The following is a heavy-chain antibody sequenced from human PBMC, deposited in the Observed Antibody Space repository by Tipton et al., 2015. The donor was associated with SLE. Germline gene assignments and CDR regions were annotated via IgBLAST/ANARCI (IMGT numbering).Heavy chain of an antibody. Sequence: SLRLPCAASGVTFSRYGMHWVRQAPGKGLEWVAAISYDGSNKYHADSVKGRFTISRDNSKNTLYLQMNSLGAEDTAVYYCASQLAFHYYGLDVWGQGTTVTVSS. J-gene: IGHJ6*02. V-gene: IGHV3-30*19. CDR1: GVTFSRYG. D-gene: IGHD3-3*02. CDR3: ASQLAFHYYGLDV. CDR2: ISYDGSNK.